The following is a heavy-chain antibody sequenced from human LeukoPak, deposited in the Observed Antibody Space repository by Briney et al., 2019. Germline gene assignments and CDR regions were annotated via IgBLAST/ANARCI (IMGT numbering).Heavy chain of an antibody. V-gene: IGHV3-21*01. CDR2: ISSSSYI. D-gene: IGHD2-2*01. CDR3: ARDPIVPAALFDY. Sequence: GGSLRLSCAASGFTFSSYSMNWVRQAPGKGLEWVSSISSSSYIYYADSVKGRFTISRDNAKNSLYLQMNSLRAEDTAVYYCARDPIVPAALFDYWGQGTLVTVSS. J-gene: IGHJ4*02. CDR1: GFTFSSYS.